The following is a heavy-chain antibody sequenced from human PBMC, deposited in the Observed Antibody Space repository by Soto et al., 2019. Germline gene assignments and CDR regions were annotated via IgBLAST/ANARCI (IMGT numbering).Heavy chain of an antibody. CDR2: IIDSGGST. CDR3: AKGRSYYYYYVLDF. Sequence: PGGSLRLSCAASGFTLSSCAMGWVRQAPGKGLEWASDIIDSGGSTYYADSVKGRFTISRDNSKSTLYLQMNSLRAEDTALYYCAKGRSYYYYYVLDFSGQGSTVTVSS. J-gene: IGHJ6*02. V-gene: IGHV3-23*01. CDR1: GFTLSSCA.